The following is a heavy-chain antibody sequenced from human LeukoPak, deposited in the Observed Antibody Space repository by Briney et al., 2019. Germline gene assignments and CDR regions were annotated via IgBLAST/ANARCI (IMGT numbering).Heavy chain of an antibody. CDR1: GGSISSGGYY. D-gene: IGHD5-18*01. CDR3: ARSGYSYGYVDY. J-gene: IGHJ4*02. CDR2: IYYSGST. V-gene: IGHV4-31*03. Sequence: SQTLSLTCTVSGGSISSGGYYWSWIRQHPGKGLEWIGYIYYSGSTYYNPSLKSRVTISVDTSKNQFSLKLSSVTAADTAVYYCARSGYSYGYVDYWGQGTLVTVPS.